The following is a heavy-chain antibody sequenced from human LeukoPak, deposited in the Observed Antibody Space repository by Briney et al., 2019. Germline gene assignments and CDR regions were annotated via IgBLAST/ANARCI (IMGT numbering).Heavy chain of an antibody. Sequence: PSETLSLTCTVSGGSISSSSYYWGWIRQPPGKGLEWIGSIYYSGSTYYNPSLKSRVTISVDTSKNQFSLKLSSVTAADTAVYYCARGDGGETTNGGYYFNYWGQGTLVPVSS. V-gene: IGHV4-39*07. CDR2: IYYSGST. J-gene: IGHJ4*02. CDR3: ARGDGGETTNGGYYFNY. CDR1: GGSISSSSYY. D-gene: IGHD2-8*01.